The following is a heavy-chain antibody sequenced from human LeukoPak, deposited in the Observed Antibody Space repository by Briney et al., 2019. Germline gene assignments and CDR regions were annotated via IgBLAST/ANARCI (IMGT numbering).Heavy chain of an antibody. CDR1: GFTFSSYG. Sequence: PGGSLRLSCAASGFTFSSYGMNWVRQAPGKGLEWVSGITGRGESTYYAGSVKGRFTISRDNSKNTLYLQMNSLRAEDTAVYHCVTQYFDFWGQGTLVTVSS. CDR2: ITGRGEST. V-gene: IGHV3-23*01. J-gene: IGHJ4*02. CDR3: VTQYFDF.